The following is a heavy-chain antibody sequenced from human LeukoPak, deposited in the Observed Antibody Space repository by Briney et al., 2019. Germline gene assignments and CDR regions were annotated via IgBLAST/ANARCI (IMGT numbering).Heavy chain of an antibody. V-gene: IGHV3-13*01. CDR2: IGSAGDT. J-gene: IGHJ4*02. CDR1: GFTFSSYD. Sequence: GGSLRLSCAASGFTFSSYDMHWVRHAAGNGLEWVSIIGSAGDTYYLGSVKGRFTISRDNSKNTLYLQMNSLRAEDTAVYYCARIRGSGSYRYFDYWGQGTLVTVSS. D-gene: IGHD3-10*01. CDR3: ARIRGSGSYRYFDY.